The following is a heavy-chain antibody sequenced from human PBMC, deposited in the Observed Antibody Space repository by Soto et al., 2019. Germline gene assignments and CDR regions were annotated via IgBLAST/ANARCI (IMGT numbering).Heavy chain of an antibody. Sequence: QITLKESGPTLVKPTQTLTLTCTYSGFSLISSGVGVGWIRQPPGKALEWLALIYWDGEKRYSPSLKSRLSITKYTSKNQVVLTMTNMDPVDTATYYCARRQNSMVRGANAFDMWGQGTSVTVSS. D-gene: IGHD3-10*01. J-gene: IGHJ3*02. CDR1: GFSLISSGVG. V-gene: IGHV2-5*02. CDR2: IYWDGEK. CDR3: ARRQNSMVRGANAFDM.